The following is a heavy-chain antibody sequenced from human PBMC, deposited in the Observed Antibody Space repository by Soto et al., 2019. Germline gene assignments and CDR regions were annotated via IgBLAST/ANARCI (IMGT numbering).Heavy chain of an antibody. D-gene: IGHD2-21*02. CDR1: GFTFGDYA. Sequence: PGGSLRLSCTASGFTFGDYAMSWVRQAPGKGLEWVGSIRSKAYGGTTEYAASVKGRFTISRDDSKSIAYLQMNSLKTEDTAVYYCTRDDFFPNHGMDVWGQGTTVTVSS. V-gene: IGHV3-49*04. CDR2: IRSKAYGGTT. CDR3: TRDDFFPNHGMDV. J-gene: IGHJ6*02.